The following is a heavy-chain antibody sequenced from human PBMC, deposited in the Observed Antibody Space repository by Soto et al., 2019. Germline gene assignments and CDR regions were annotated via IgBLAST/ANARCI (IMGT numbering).Heavy chain of an antibody. CDR1: GGSISSYY. V-gene: IGHV4-4*07. CDR2: IYTSGST. Sequence: QVQLQESGPGLVKPSETLSLTCTVSGGSISSYYWSWIRQPAGKGLEWIGRIYTSGSTNYNPSLKSRVTMSVDTSKNQFSLKLSSVTAADTAVHYCARDPGCSSTSCYPGGWFDPWGQGTLVTVSS. D-gene: IGHD2-2*01. CDR3: ARDPGCSSTSCYPGGWFDP. J-gene: IGHJ5*02.